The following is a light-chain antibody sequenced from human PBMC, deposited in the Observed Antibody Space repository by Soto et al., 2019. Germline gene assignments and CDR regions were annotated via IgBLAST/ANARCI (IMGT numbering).Light chain of an antibody. CDR2: EVS. J-gene: IGLJ1*01. Sequence: QSALTQPASVSGSPGQSITISCTGTSSDVGGYIYVSWYQQHPGKAPKLMIYEVSNRPSGVSTRFSGSKSDNTASLTISGLQAEDEADYYCSSYSSTDTIYVFGTGTKLPVL. CDR3: SSYSSTDTIYV. V-gene: IGLV2-14*01. CDR1: SSDVGGYIY.